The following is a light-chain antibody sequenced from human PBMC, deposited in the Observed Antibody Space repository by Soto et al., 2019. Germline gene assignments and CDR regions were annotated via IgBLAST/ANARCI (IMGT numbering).Light chain of an antibody. CDR3: MQRTHWPWT. Sequence: DVVMTQSPLSLPVPLGQPASISCPSSQSLVFSAGNTYLSWFHXRKGHSQRGXIYTVSNRASGVPDRFRAIESGTDFTMKLRGLEAEDGGVDEGMQRTHWPWTFGPGTKVDIK. J-gene: IGKJ1*01. V-gene: IGKV2-30*01. CDR2: TVS. CDR1: QSLVFSAGNTY.